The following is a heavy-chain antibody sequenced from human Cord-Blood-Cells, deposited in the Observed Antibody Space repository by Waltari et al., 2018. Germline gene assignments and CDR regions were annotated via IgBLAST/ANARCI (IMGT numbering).Heavy chain of an antibody. Sequence: QVQLQQWGAGRLKPSETLSLTCAVYGGSFSGYYWSWIRQPPGKGLEWIGEINHSGSTNYNPSLKSRVTISVDTSKNQFSLKLSSVTAADTAVYYCARVVLRTGDPYSLDYWGQGTLVTVSS. V-gene: IGHV4-34*01. CDR3: ARVVLRTGDPYSLDY. CDR2: INHSGST. J-gene: IGHJ4*02. CDR1: GGSFSGYY. D-gene: IGHD7-27*01.